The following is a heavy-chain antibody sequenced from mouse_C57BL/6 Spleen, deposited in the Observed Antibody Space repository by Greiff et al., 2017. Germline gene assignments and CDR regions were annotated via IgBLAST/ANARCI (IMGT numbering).Heavy chain of an antibody. CDR1: GYTFTSYW. V-gene: IGHV1-52*01. Sequence: QVQLQQPGAELVRPGSSVKLSCKASGYTFTSYWMHWVKQRPIQGLEWIGNIDPSDSETHYNQKFKDKATLTVDKSSSTSYMQISSLTSEDSAVYYCARYYYGNHWYFDVWGTGTTVTVSS. D-gene: IGHD2-1*01. CDR2: IDPSDSET. CDR3: ARYYYGNHWYFDV. J-gene: IGHJ1*03.